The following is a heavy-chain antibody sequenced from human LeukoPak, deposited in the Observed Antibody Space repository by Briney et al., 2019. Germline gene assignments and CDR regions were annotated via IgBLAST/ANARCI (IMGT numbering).Heavy chain of an antibody. CDR3: ARDPKGGFSLVVRGVIPWFDP. J-gene: IGHJ5*02. Sequence: ASVKVSCKASGYTFTGYYMHWVRQAPGQGLEWMGWINPNSGGINYAQKFQGRVTMTRDTSISTAYMELSRLRSDDTAVYYCARDPKGGFSLVVRGVIPWFDPWGQGTLVTVSS. D-gene: IGHD3-10*01. CDR2: INPNSGGI. V-gene: IGHV1-2*02. CDR1: GYTFTGYY.